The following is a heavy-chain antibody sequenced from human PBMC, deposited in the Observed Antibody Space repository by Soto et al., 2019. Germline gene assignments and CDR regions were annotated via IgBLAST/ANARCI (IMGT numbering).Heavy chain of an antibody. CDR3: ARSIRAYCSGGSCRALDY. CDR2: ISSSSSYI. CDR1: GFTFSSYS. Sequence: VESLRLSCAASGFTFSSYSMNWVRQAPGKGLEWVSSISSSSSYIYYADSVKGRFTISRDNAKNSLYLQMNSLRAEDTAVYYCARSIRAYCSGGSCRALDYWGQGTLVTVSS. V-gene: IGHV3-21*01. J-gene: IGHJ4*02. D-gene: IGHD2-15*01.